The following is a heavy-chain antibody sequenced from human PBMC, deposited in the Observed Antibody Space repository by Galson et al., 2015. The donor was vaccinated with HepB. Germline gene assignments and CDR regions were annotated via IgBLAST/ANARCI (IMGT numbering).Heavy chain of an antibody. V-gene: IGHV3-33*01. CDR2: IWYDGSNK. CDR3: ARGGYSGYDLSDY. D-gene: IGHD5-12*01. J-gene: IGHJ4*02. Sequence: SLRLSCAASGFTFSSYGMHWVRQAPGKGLEWVAVIWYDGSNKYYADSVKGRFTISRDNSKNTLYLQMNSLRAEDTAVYYCARGGYSGYDLSDYWGQGTLVTVSS. CDR1: GFTFSSYG.